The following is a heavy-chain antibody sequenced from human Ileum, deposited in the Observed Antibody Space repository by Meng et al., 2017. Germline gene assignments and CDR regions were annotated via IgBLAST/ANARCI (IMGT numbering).Heavy chain of an antibody. CDR3: ASARYDN. J-gene: IGHJ4*02. Sequence: QVQLQQWGAGLLKPSETLSLTCVVYGGSFSANYWTWIRQPPGKGLEWIGEINHNGNTNYKPSLKSRVTISVDTSKKQFSLRLNSVTAADTAVYYCASARYDNWGQGTLVTVSS. CDR1: GGSFSANY. V-gene: IGHV4-34*01. CDR2: INHNGNT.